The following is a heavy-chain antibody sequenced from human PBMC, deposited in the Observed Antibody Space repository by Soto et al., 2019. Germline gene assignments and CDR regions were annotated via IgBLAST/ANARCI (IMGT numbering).Heavy chain of an antibody. CDR2: VSGSGGAA. CDR1: GFTFSNYA. V-gene: IGHV3-23*01. D-gene: IGHD3-3*01. CDR3: AKGWSSSAWDSHYFDS. Sequence: EVQLLESGGGLVQPGGSLRLSCAASGFTFSNYAMRWVRQAPGKGLEWVAAVSGSGGAAYYADSVKGRFNISRDNAKTTMSLAMNSLGADDSAVYYCAKGWSSSAWDSHYFDSWGQGIRVTVSS. J-gene: IGHJ4*02.